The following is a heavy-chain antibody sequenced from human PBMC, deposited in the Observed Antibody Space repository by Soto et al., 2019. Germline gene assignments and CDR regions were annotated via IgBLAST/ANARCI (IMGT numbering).Heavy chain of an antibody. V-gene: IGHV3-13*01. D-gene: IGHD3-3*01. Sequence: VGSLRLSCASSGFNLSAHDMHCVRQFKGKGLEWVSALGVAGNTFESASVKGRFTISRENAKNSMYLQMKSLRAGDTAVYFCARGADFWSGSRYYHYDYDLEVWGHGTTVTVSS. J-gene: IGHJ6*01. CDR2: LGVAGNT. CDR1: GFNLSAHD. CDR3: ARGADFWSGSRYYHYDYDLEV.